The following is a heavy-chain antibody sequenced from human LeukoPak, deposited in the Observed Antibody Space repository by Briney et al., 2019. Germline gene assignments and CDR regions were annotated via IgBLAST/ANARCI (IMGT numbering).Heavy chain of an antibody. CDR1: GFTFSSYA. Sequence: GGSLRLSCAASGFTFSSYAMSWVRQAPGKGLEWVSAISGSGGSTYYADSVKGRFTISRDNSKNTLYLQMNSLRAEDTAVYYCARDPAAAGSAEYFQHWGQGTLVTVSS. V-gene: IGHV3-23*01. CDR3: ARDPAAAGSAEYFQH. CDR2: ISGSGGST. J-gene: IGHJ1*01. D-gene: IGHD6-13*01.